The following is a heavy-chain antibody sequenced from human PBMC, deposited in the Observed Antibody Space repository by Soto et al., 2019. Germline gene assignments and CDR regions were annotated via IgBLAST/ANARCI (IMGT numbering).Heavy chain of an antibody. D-gene: IGHD3-16*02. CDR3: ARSMITFGGVIVDFDY. CDR1: GFSLSTSGVG. J-gene: IGHJ4*02. Sequence: QITLKESGPTLVKPTQTLTLTCTFSGFSLSTSGVGVGWIRQPPGKALEWLALIYWDDDKRYSPSLKSRLTITKDTSKNQVVITMTNMDPVDTATYYCARSMITFGGVIVDFDYWGQGTLVTVSS. CDR2: IYWDDDK. V-gene: IGHV2-5*02.